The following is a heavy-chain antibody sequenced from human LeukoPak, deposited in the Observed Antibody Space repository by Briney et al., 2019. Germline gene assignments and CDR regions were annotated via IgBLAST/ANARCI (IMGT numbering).Heavy chain of an antibody. Sequence: PSETLPLTCAVYGGYFSGYHWSWLRQPPGKGLEWYGEINHSGNTNYNPSLKTRVTISVDTSKNQFSLKLSSVTAADTAVYYCARQKYYGRPRFDYWGQGTLVTVSS. CDR3: ARQKYYGRPRFDY. V-gene: IGHV4-34*01. D-gene: IGHD3-10*01. CDR1: GGYFSGYH. CDR2: INHSGNT. J-gene: IGHJ4*02.